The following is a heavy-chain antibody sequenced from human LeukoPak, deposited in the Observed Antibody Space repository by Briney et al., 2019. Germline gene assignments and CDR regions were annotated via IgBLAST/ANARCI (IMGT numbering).Heavy chain of an antibody. J-gene: IGHJ5*02. CDR2: IYYSGST. D-gene: IGHD6-19*01. CDR1: GGSISSGGYY. V-gene: IGHV4-31*03. Sequence: SETLSLTCTVSGGSISSGGYYWSWIRQHPGKGLEWIGYIYYSGSTYYNPSLKSRVTISVDTSKNQFSLKLSSVTAADTAVYYCARGFMGSSGWSTPWFDPWGQGTLVTVSS. CDR3: ARGFMGSSGWSTPWFDP.